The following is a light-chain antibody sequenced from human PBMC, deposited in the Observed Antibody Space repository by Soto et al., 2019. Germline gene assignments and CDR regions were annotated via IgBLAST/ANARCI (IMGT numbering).Light chain of an antibody. CDR1: SSDVGGYNY. Sequence: QSVLTQPRSVSGSPGQSVTISCTGTSSDVGGYNYVSWYQHHPGKAPKLLIYDVSKRPSGVPDHFSGSKSGNTASLTISGLQAEDEADYYCCSYAGSYTFLFGGGTKVTVL. CDR3: CSYAGSYTFL. V-gene: IGLV2-11*01. J-gene: IGLJ2*01. CDR2: DVS.